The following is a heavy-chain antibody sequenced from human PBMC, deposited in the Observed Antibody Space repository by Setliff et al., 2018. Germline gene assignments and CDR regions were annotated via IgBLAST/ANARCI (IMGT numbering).Heavy chain of an antibody. CDR2: IYPGDSDT. Sequence: HGESLKISCKVSGYSFTNYWIVWVRQMPGKGLEWMGIIYPGDSDTRYSPSFQGQVTISADKSISTAYLQWDSLKASDTAMYYCARQDFGDYRVLTSWGQGTLVTVSS. CDR3: ARQDFGDYRVLTS. V-gene: IGHV5-51*01. J-gene: IGHJ4*02. D-gene: IGHD4-17*01. CDR1: GYSFTNYW.